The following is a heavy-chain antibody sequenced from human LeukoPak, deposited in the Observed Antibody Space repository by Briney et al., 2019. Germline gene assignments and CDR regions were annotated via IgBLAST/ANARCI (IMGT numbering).Heavy chain of an antibody. CDR2: IYYSGST. Sequence: PSETLSLTCTVSGGSISSSSYYWGWIRQPPGKGLELIGSIYYSGSTYYNPSLKSRVTISVDTSKNQFSLKLSSVTAADTAVYYCARGYTWIQLWIPPDYWGQGTLVTVSS. V-gene: IGHV4-39*07. D-gene: IGHD5-18*01. CDR1: GGSISSSSYY. J-gene: IGHJ4*02. CDR3: ARGYTWIQLWIPPDY.